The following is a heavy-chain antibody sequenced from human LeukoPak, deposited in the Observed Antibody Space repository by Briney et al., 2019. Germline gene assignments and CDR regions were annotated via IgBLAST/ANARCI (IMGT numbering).Heavy chain of an antibody. D-gene: IGHD6-19*01. J-gene: IGHJ5*02. CDR1: GGSINSYY. CDR2: IYYSGST. CDR3: ARLQYSSGWFDP. V-gene: IGHV4-59*08. Sequence: SESLSLTCTVSGGSINSYYWSWLRQPPGKGLEWIGYIYYSGSTNYNPSLKSRVTISVDTSKNQFSLKLSSVTAADTAVYYCARLQYSSGWFDPWGQGTLVTVSS.